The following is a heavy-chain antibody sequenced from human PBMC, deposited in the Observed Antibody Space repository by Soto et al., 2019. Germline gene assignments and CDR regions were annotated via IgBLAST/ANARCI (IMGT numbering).Heavy chain of an antibody. V-gene: IGHV1-3*01. CDR3: TRDLTEQSTSYHFDC. CDR2: INAGNGDT. Sequence: QVQLAQSGAEVRKPGASVKISCEASGYTFTDYAIHWVRQAPGQRFEWMGWINAGNGDTKFSRRVQGRVSITRDISASTVYMELSSLTSEDTAVYYCTRDLTEQSTSYHFDCWGEGTLVTVS. J-gene: IGHJ4*02. D-gene: IGHD2-2*01. CDR1: GYTFTDYA.